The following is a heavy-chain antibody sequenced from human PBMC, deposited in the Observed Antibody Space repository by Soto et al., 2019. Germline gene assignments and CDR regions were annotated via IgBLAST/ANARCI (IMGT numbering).Heavy chain of an antibody. CDR1: GLIFSDYH. Sequence: EVQLVESGGGLVQPGGSLRLSCAASGLIFSDYHMDWVRQAPGKGLEWVGRIRRKANSYTTEYAASVKGRFTISRDDSKNSLYLQMNSLKSEDTAVYYCAMLGGWSGASSGMAVWGQGTTVTVSS. D-gene: IGHD6-19*01. CDR3: AMLGGWSGASSGMAV. J-gene: IGHJ6*02. CDR2: IRRKANSYTT. V-gene: IGHV3-72*01.